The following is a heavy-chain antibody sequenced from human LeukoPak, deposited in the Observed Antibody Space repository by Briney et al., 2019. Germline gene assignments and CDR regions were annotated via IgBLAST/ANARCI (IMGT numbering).Heavy chain of an antibody. J-gene: IGHJ4*02. CDR2: ISYDGSNK. D-gene: IGHD3-10*01. CDR3: ANAYGDNY. CDR1: GFTFSSYG. V-gene: IGHV3-30*18. Sequence: GGSLRVSCAASGFTFSSYGMHWVRQAPGKGLEWVAVISYDGSNKYYADSVKGRFTISRDNSKNTLYLQMNSLRAEDTAVYYCANAYGDNYWGQGTLVTVSS.